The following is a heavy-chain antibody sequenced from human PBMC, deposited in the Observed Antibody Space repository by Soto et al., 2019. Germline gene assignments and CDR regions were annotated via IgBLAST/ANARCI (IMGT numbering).Heavy chain of an antibody. D-gene: IGHD1-26*01. CDR2: INSDGSST. Sequence: EVQLVESGGGLIQPGGSLRLSCAASGFTFSYYWMHWVRQAPGKGLVWVSRINSDGSSTSYADSVKGRLTISRNNAKNTMYRQRNSLRAEDTAVYYCASEAGGRSFDYWGQGTLVTVSS. J-gene: IGHJ4*02. CDR1: GFTFSYYW. CDR3: ASEAGGRSFDY. V-gene: IGHV3-74*01.